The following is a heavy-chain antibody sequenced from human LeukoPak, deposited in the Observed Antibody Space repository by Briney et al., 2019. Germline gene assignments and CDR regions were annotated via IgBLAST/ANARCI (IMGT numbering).Heavy chain of an antibody. D-gene: IGHD2-15*01. Sequence: ASVKVSCKASGYTFTGHYMHWVLQAPGQGLEWMGWINPNSGDTNYAQKFQGSVTMTRDTSISTAYMELSSLRSDDTAVYYCARRCSGGSCSGAFDIWGQGTMVTVSS. CDR1: GYTFTGHY. J-gene: IGHJ3*02. CDR3: ARRCSGGSCSGAFDI. CDR2: INPNSGDT. V-gene: IGHV1-2*02.